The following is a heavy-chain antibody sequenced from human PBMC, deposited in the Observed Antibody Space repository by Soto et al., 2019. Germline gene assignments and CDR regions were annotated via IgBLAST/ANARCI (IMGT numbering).Heavy chain of an antibody. D-gene: IGHD3-10*01. CDR2: VNPSGST. V-gene: IGHV4-34*01. Sequence: QVQLQQWGAGLLQPSETLSLTCAVYGGSFSGYYWSWIRQPPGKGLEWIGEVNPSGSTNYNPSLNWLVTMAVDASKNQFSVTRSSVSAADTAVYCCARGGQPVFNRLGVEAGVPPGEEFDYWGHGTLVVFSS. CDR3: ARGGQPVFNRLGVEAGVPPGEEFDY. J-gene: IGHJ4*01. CDR1: GGSFSGYY.